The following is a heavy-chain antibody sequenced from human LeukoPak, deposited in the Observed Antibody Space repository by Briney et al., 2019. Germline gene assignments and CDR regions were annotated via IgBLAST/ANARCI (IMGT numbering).Heavy chain of an antibody. CDR1: GITISRYW. CDR3: TMFTSGWD. D-gene: IGHD6-19*01. Sequence: GGSLRLSCAASGITISRYWMHWVRQAPGKGLMWVSRVSGDGTITNYADSVKGRFTISRDNAKNTMSLQMTSLRAEDTAVYYCTMFTSGWDWGQGTLVTVSS. CDR2: VSGDGTIT. V-gene: IGHV3-74*01. J-gene: IGHJ4*02.